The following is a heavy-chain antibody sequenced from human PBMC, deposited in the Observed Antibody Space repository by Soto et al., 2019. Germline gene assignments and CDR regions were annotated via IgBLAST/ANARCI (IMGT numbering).Heavy chain of an antibody. D-gene: IGHD2-15*01. Sequence: GESLKISCKGSGYSFTSYWIGWVRQMPGKGLEWMGIIYPGDSDTRYSPSFQGQVTISADKSISTAYLQWSSLKASDTAMYYCARQGGYCSGGSCYTYYGMDVWGQGTTVTV. V-gene: IGHV5-51*01. CDR3: ARQGGYCSGGSCYTYYGMDV. CDR2: IYPGDSDT. J-gene: IGHJ6*02. CDR1: GYSFTSYW.